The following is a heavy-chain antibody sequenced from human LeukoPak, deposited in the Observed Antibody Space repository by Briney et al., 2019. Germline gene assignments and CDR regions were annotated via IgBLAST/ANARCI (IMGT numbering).Heavy chain of an antibody. J-gene: IGHJ3*02. CDR1: ADSFSSHY. Sequence: SETLSLTCAVSADSFSSHYWTWIRQPPGKGLEWIGYISYIGSTNYNPSLKSRVTISIDTSKNQFSLKLSSVTAADTAVYYCARDLVTVTKGLDIWGQETMVSVSS. D-gene: IGHD4-17*01. CDR3: ARDLVTVTKGLDI. V-gene: IGHV4-59*11. CDR2: ISYIGST.